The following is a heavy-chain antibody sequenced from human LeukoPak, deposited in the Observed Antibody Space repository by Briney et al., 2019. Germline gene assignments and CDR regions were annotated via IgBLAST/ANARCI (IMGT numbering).Heavy chain of an antibody. Sequence: GGSLRLSCAASGFTFSSYEMNWVRLAPGKGLEWVSYISSTGTTIYYADSVKGRFTISRDNAKNSLYLQMNSLRAEDTAVYYCTTDPRRLDYWGQGTLVTVSS. J-gene: IGHJ4*02. CDR3: TTDPRRLDY. V-gene: IGHV3-48*03. CDR1: GFTFSSYE. CDR2: ISSTGTTI.